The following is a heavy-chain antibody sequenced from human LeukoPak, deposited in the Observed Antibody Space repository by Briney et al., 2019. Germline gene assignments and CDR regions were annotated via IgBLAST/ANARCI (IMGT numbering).Heavy chain of an antibody. D-gene: IGHD3-16*01. CDR3: ARDRGGLSYYGMDV. CDR2: ISSSSSYI. CDR1: GFTFSSYS. J-gene: IGHJ6*02. V-gene: IGHV3-21*04. Sequence: GGSLRLSCAASGFTFSSYSMNWVRQAPGKGLEWVSSISSSSSYIYYADSVKGRFTISRDNAKNSLYLQMNSLRAEDTAVYYCARDRGGLSYYGMDVWGQGTTVTVSS.